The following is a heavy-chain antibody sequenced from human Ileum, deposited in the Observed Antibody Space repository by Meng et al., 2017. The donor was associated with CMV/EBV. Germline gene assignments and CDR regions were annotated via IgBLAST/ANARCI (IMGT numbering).Heavy chain of an antibody. CDR2: IYYNAST. CDR1: GGSISNSSYY. V-gene: IGHV4-39*07. J-gene: IGHJ4*02. Sequence: QLQLRQTGPGLVKPSATLSLTCTVPGGSISNSSYYWGWIRQAPGKGLEWIGNIYYNASTYYNPSLKSRVTISLDTSENQFSLKLSSVTAADTAVYYCASVRFWGNYRYYFDYWGQGTLVTVSS. D-gene: IGHD3-16*02. CDR3: ASVRFWGNYRYYFDY.